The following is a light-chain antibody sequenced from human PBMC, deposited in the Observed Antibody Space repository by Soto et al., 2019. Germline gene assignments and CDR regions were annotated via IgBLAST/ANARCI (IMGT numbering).Light chain of an antibody. V-gene: IGKV1-39*01. CDR1: QGISSY. CDR3: QQSYMDPIT. CDR2: AAS. Sequence: IQLTQSPSSLSASVVDRVTITCRASQGISSYLAWYQQKPGKAPKLLIYAASTLQSGVPSRFSGSGGGTDFTLSISSVQPEDFATYFCQQSYMDPITFGQGTRLEIK. J-gene: IGKJ5*01.